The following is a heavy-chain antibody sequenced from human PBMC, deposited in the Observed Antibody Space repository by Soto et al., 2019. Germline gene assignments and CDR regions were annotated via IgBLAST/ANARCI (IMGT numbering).Heavy chain of an antibody. CDR1: GFTFTSSA. CDR3: AARNGEDYYYMDV. CDR2: IVVGSGNT. V-gene: IGHV1-58*02. D-gene: IGHD4-17*01. J-gene: IGHJ6*03. Sequence: SVKVSCKASGFTFTSSAMQWVRQARGQRLEWIGWIVVGSGNTNYAQKFQERVTITRDMSTSTAYMELSSLRSEDTAVYYCAARNGEDYYYMDVWGKGTTVTVSS.